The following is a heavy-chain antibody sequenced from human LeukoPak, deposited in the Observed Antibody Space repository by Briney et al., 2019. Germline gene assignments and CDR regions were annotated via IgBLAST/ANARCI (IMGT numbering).Heavy chain of an antibody. J-gene: IGHJ2*01. D-gene: IGHD5-18*01. V-gene: IGHV3-23*01. Sequence: PGGSLRLSCTASGFSVRNYDMNWVRQSPGKGLEWVSTISQSGGTTYYADSVKGRFTISRDNSKNTLYLQINSLRVEDTAVYYCATKVDTVMVFRTWYFDLWGRGTLVTVSS. CDR2: ISQSGGTT. CDR3: ATKVDTVMVFRTWYFDL. CDR1: GFSVRNYD.